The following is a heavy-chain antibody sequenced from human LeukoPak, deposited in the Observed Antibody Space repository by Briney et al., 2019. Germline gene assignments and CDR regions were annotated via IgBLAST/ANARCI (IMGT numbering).Heavy chain of an antibody. Sequence: NPSETLSLTCAVNGGSFSGYFWSWIRQPPGKGLEWIGEINHSGSTYYNASLKSRITISVDTSKRQFSLRMNSVTAADTAVYFCAGYYSSIYGMDVWGQGTSVTVSS. J-gene: IGHJ6*02. CDR2: INHSGST. V-gene: IGHV4-34*01. CDR1: GGSFSGYF. CDR3: AGYYSSIYGMDV. D-gene: IGHD3-3*01.